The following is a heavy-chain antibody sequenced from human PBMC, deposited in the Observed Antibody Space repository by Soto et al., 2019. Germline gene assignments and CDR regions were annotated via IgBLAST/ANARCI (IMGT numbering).Heavy chain of an antibody. CDR2: ISGSGGST. Sequence: LRLSCSASGFTFSIYAMSWVRQAPGKWLEWVSAISGSGGSTYYADSVKGRFTISRDNSKNTLYLQMNSLRAEDTAVYYCAKDSYLVAVAGSFQYWGQGTRVTVSS. CDR1: GFTFSIYA. D-gene: IGHD6-19*01. CDR3: AKDSYLVAVAGSFQY. J-gene: IGHJ4*02. V-gene: IGHV3-23*01.